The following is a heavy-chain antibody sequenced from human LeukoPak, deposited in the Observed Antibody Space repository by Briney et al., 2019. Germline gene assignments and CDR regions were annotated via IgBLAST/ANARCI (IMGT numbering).Heavy chain of an antibody. CDR2: IYYSGST. CDR3: ARRSWGYYYYMDV. CDR1: GGSISSYY. V-gene: IGHV4-59*12. J-gene: IGHJ6*03. D-gene: IGHD7-27*01. Sequence: PSETLSLTCTVSGGSISSYYWSWIRQPPGKGLEWIGYIYYSGSTNYNPSLKSRVTISVDTSKKQFSLKLSSVTAADTAVYYCARRSWGYYYYMDVWDKGTTVTVSS.